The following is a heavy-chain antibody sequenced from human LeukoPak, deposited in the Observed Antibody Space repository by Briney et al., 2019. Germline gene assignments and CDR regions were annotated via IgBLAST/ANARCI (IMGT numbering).Heavy chain of an antibody. V-gene: IGHV4-59*01. CDR3: ARETSQKRAHYMDV. CDR2: IYYSGST. CDR1: GGSISSYY. J-gene: IGHJ6*03. Sequence: PSETLSLTCTVSGGSISSYYWSWIRQPPGKGLEYIGYIYYSGSTNYNPSLKSRLTISVDTSKNQFSLKLSSVTAADTAVYYCARETSQKRAHYMDVWGKGTTVTISS.